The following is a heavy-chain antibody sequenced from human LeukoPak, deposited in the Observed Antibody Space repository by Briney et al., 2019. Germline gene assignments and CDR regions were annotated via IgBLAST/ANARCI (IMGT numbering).Heavy chain of an antibody. Sequence: PGGSLRLSCAASGFTFSSYSMMWVRQAPGKGLEWVSYISSSGSTIYYADSVKGRFTISRDNAKNSLYLQMNSLRAEDTAVYYCARGDHVGGYPEVAFDIWGQGTMVTVSS. J-gene: IGHJ3*02. V-gene: IGHV3-48*04. CDR3: ARGDHVGGYPEVAFDI. CDR2: ISSSGSTI. D-gene: IGHD5-12*01. CDR1: GFTFSSYS.